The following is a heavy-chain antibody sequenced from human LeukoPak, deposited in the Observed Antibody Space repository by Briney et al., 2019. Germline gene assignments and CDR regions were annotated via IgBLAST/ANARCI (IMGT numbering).Heavy chain of an antibody. CDR1: GFIFSSYG. CDR3: ASMTTVALDDAFDI. J-gene: IGHJ3*02. Sequence: GGSLRLSCAASGFIFSSYGMHWVRQAPGKGLEWVALIWYDGSKRSYADSVKGRFTISRDNSKNTLYLQMNSLRVEDTAVYYCASMTTVALDDAFDIWGQGTMVTVSS. CDR2: IWYDGSKR. V-gene: IGHV3-33*01. D-gene: IGHD4-23*01.